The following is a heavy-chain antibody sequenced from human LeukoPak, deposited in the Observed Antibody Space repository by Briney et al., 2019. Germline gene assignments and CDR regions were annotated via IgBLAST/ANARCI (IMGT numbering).Heavy chain of an antibody. CDR3: ARDYGGNSYGLDY. CDR2: ISSSGSTI. CDR1: GFTFSSYE. V-gene: IGHV3-48*03. Sequence: GGFLRLSCAAPGFTFSSYEMNWVRQAPGKGLEWVSYISSSGSTIYYADSVKGRFTISRDNAKNSLYLQMNSLRAEDTAVYYCARDYGGNSYGLDYWGQGTLVTVSS. J-gene: IGHJ4*02. D-gene: IGHD4-23*01.